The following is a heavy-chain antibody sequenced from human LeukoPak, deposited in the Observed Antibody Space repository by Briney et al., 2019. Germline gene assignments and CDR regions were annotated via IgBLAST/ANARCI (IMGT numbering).Heavy chain of an antibody. CDR3: ARGRGYSSYDSNDDNWFDP. J-gene: IGHJ5*02. CDR1: GFTFSSYA. D-gene: IGHD5-12*01. CDR2: ISYDGSNK. Sequence: GRSLRLSCAASGFTFSSYAMHWVRQAPGKGLEWVAVISYDGSNKYYADSVKGRFTISRDNSKNTLYLQMNSLRAEDTAVYYCARGRGYSSYDSNDDNWFDPWGQGTLVTVSS. V-gene: IGHV3-30-3*01.